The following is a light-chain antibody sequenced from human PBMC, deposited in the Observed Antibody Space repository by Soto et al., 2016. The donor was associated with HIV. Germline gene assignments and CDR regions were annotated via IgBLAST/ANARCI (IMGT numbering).Light chain of an antibody. CDR2: EDN. CDR3: QAWDSNTAV. CDR1: KLGDKN. Sequence: SYEVTQPPSVSVSPGQTASITCSGDKLGDKNACWYQQKPGQSPVLVIYEDNQRPLGIPERFSASNSENTVTLTISGAQAMDEADYYCQAWDSNTAVFGGGTKLTVL. V-gene: IGLV3-1*01. J-gene: IGLJ3*02.